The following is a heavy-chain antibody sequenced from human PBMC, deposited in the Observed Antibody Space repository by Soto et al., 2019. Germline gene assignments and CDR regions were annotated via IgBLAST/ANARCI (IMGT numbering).Heavy chain of an antibody. V-gene: IGHV3-15*02. CDR1: GFSFSIYW. J-gene: IGHJ1*01. D-gene: IGHD1-26*01. CDR3: TTGMSGGEDD. Sequence: EVQLVESGGTLVKPGDSLRLSCAASGFSFSIYWLSWVRQAPGKGLEWVGRIRSNNDGGTAAYGAPVQGRFTISRDDPKNTLYLQMNSLKTEDTAVYYCTTGMSGGEDDWGQGTLVTVSS. CDR2: IRSNNDGGTA.